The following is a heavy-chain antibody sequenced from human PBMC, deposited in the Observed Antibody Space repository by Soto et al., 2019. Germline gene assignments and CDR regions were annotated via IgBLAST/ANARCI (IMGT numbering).Heavy chain of an antibody. D-gene: IGHD3-3*01. CDR2: INWNGGST. CDR3: ASHNDFWSGAIFDAFGI. CDR1: GFTFDDYG. V-gene: IGHV3-20*04. Sequence: GGSLRLSCAASGFTFDDYGMSWVRQAPGKGLEWVSGINWNGGSTGYADSVKGRFTISRDNAKNSLYLQMNSLRAEDTAVYYCASHNDFWSGAIFDAFGIRGQGTMVTVSS. J-gene: IGHJ3*02.